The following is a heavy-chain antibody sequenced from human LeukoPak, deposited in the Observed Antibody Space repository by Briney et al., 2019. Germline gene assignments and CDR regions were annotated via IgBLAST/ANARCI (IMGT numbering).Heavy chain of an antibody. D-gene: IGHD4-4*01. CDR3: ARVGGMTTINNAAFDI. J-gene: IGHJ3*02. Sequence: SETLSLTCTVSGGTLSGGSINTYYWNWIRQPPGKGLEWIGYIYHSGSTNYNPSLKSRVTLSLDTSKNQFSLKLTSVTAADTAIYYCARVGGMTTINNAAFDIWGQGTMVTVSS. CDR1: GGSINTYY. CDR2: IYHSGST. V-gene: IGHV4-59*01.